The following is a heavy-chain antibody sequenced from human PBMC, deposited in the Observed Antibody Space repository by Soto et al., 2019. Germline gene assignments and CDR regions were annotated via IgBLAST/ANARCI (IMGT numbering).Heavy chain of an antibody. CDR3: ARKTEHYYYYYMDV. Sequence: SETLSLTCAVYGGSFSGYYWSWIRQPPGKGLEWIGEINHSGSTNYNPSLKSRVTISVDTSKNQFSLKLSSVTAADTAVYYCARKTEHYYYYYMDVWGKGTTVTVSS. V-gene: IGHV4-34*01. J-gene: IGHJ6*03. CDR2: INHSGST. CDR1: GGSFSGYY.